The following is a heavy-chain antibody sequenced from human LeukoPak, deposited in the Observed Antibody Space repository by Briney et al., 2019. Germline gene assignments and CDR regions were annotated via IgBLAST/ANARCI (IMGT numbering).Heavy chain of an antibody. CDR1: GFSFSSFG. CDR3: ARLGSTWYPDS. V-gene: IGHV3-23*01. D-gene: IGHD6-13*01. CDR2: ISATGGNT. J-gene: IGHJ5*02. Sequence: GGTLRLSCAASGFSFSSFGMSWFRQAPRKGLEWVSTISATGGNTYYADSVKGRFTISRSNSKNTLSLQMDSLKVDDTAVYYCARLGSTWYPDSWGQGTLVTVSS.